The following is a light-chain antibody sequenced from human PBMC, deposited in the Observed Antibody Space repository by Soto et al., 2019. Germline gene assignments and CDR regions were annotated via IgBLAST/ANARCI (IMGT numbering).Light chain of an antibody. V-gene: IGLV2-23*02. Sequence: QSALTQPASVSGSPGQSSTISCTGTSSDVGSYHLVSWYQQRPGKAPKLMIYAVSKRPSGVSNRFSGSKSGNTASLTISGLQAEDEADYYCCSYAGRSYVFGTGTKVTVL. CDR2: AVS. CDR3: CSYAGRSYV. CDR1: SSDVGSYHL. J-gene: IGLJ1*01.